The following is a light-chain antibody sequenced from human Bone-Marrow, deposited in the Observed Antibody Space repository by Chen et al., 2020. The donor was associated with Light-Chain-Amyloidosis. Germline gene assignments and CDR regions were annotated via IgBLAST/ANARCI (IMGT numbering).Light chain of an antibody. Sequence: LQMTQSPSSLSASVGDRVTITCQASQAISNYLNWYQQKPGKAPDLLIYDASNLEPGVPSRFSGGGSGTHFTFTISSLQPEDIATYYCQQYDTVPRTFGQGTKVEIK. V-gene: IGKV1-33*01. CDR1: QAISNY. CDR3: QQYDTVPRT. CDR2: DAS. J-gene: IGKJ2*02.